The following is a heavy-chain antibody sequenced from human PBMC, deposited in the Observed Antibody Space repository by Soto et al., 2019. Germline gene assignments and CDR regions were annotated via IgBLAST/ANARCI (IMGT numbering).Heavy chain of an antibody. Sequence: EVQLVESGGGLVQPGGSLRLSCAASGFSVSNLYMTWVRQAPGKGLEWVSVISSGGSTYYADSVKGRFPISRDNSKNTLYLEMKSLRAGDTAVYYCARDTLGGAYDFCHGGQGTLVTVSS. CDR2: ISSGGST. J-gene: IGHJ4*02. V-gene: IGHV3-66*01. CDR1: GFSVSNLY. D-gene: IGHD3-3*01. CDR3: ARDTLGGAYDFCH.